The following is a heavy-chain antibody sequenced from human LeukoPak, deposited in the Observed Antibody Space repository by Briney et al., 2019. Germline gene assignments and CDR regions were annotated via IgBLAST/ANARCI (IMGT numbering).Heavy chain of an antibody. D-gene: IGHD6-13*01. J-gene: IGHJ4*02. Sequence: ETQSLTCSVSGDSISSYYWSWIRQPPGKGLEWIGYIYYSGSTNYNPSLKRRITISADTSKKQFSLKLSSVTAADTAVYYCARGYRGRSSSWYVNWGQETRDTVSS. CDR2: IYYSGST. CDR3: ARGYRGRSSSWYVN. V-gene: IGHV4-59*12. CDR1: GDSISSYY.